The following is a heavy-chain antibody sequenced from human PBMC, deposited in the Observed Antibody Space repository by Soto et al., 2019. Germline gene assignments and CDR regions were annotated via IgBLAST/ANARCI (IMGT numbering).Heavy chain of an antibody. CDR3: ARGQTYYYGMDV. V-gene: IGHV4-34*01. CDR2: INHSGST. J-gene: IGHJ6*02. Sequence: SETLSLTCAVYGGSFSGYYWSWIRQPPGKGLEWIGEINHSGSTNYNPSLKSRVTISVDTSKNQFSLKLSSVTAADTAVYYCARGQTYYYGMDVWGQGTTVTVSS. CDR1: GGSFSGYY.